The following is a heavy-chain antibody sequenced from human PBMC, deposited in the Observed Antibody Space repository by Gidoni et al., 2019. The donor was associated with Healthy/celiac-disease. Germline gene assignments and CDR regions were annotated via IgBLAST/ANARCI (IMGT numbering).Heavy chain of an antibody. CDR2: IIPIFGTA. J-gene: IGHJ6*02. V-gene: IGHV1-69*01. D-gene: IGHD3-22*01. Sequence: QVQLVQSGAEVKKPGSSVKVSCKASGGTFSSYALSWVRQAPGQGLEWMGGIIPIFGTANYAQKFQGRVTITADESTSTAYMELSSLRSEDTAVYYCLLATYYYDSSGYRTLLFDGMDVWGQGTTVTVSS. CDR3: LLATYYYDSSGYRTLLFDGMDV. CDR1: GGTFSSYA.